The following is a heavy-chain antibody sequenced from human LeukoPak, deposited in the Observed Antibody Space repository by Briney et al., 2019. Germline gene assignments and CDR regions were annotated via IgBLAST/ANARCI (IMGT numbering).Heavy chain of an antibody. Sequence: GGSLRLSCAASGLTFSSYCMNWVRQAPGKGLEWVSSISSSRSYNYYADSVKGRFTISRDNAKNSLYLQMNSLRAEDTAVYYCARDSGSSAYFHWGQGTLVTVSS. V-gene: IGHV3-21*01. J-gene: IGHJ4*02. CDR1: GLTFSSYC. D-gene: IGHD3-22*01. CDR3: ARDSGSSAYFH. CDR2: ISSSRSYN.